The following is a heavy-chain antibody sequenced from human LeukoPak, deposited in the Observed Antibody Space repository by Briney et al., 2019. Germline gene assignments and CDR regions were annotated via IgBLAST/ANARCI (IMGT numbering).Heavy chain of an antibody. V-gene: IGHV6-1*01. Sequence: SQTLSLTCAISGDSVSSNSAAWNWIRHSPSRGLEWLGRTYHRSKWYNDYAVSVKSRITINPDTSKNQFSLQLTSVTPEDTAVYYCASGSLELYYWGQGTLVTVSS. CDR2: TYHRSKWYN. J-gene: IGHJ4*02. CDR3: ASGSLELYY. D-gene: IGHD1-7*01. CDR1: GDSVSSNSAA.